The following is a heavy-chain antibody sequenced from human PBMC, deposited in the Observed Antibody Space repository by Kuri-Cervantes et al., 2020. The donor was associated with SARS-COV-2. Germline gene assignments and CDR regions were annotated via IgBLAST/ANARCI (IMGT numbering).Heavy chain of an antibody. V-gene: IGHV1-8*03. D-gene: IGHD3-3*01. J-gene: IGHJ3*02. CDR3: ARVRLLTIFGVVIVLDAFDI. CDR1: GGTFTSYD. CDR2: MNPNSGNT. Sequence: ASVKVSCKASGGTFTSYDINWVRQATGQGLEWMGWMNPNSGNTGYAQKFQGRVTITRNTSISTAYMELSSLRSEDTAVYYCARVRLLTIFGVVIVLDAFDIWGQGTMVTVSS.